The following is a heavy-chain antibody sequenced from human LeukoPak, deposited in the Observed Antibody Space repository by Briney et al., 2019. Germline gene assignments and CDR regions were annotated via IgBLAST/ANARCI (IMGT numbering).Heavy chain of an antibody. V-gene: IGHV1-8*01. Sequence: ASVKVSCKASGYTFTSYDINWVRQATGQGLEWMGWMNPNSGNTGYAQKFQGRVTMTRNTSISTAYMELSSLRSDDTAVYYCAREADYSSGWSNFDYWGQGTLVTVSS. J-gene: IGHJ4*02. D-gene: IGHD6-19*01. CDR2: MNPNSGNT. CDR3: AREADYSSGWSNFDY. CDR1: GYTFTSYD.